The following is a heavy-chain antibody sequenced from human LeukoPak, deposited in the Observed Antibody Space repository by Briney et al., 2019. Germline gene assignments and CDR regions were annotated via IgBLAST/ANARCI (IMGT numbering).Heavy chain of an antibody. D-gene: IGHD3-3*01. Sequence: PSETLSHTCTVSVGSISSSRYYWGWIRQPPGKGMECIGSIYYSGSTYYNPSLKSRVPISVDTPKNQFSLKVRSVTAADTAVYYCARLKDYDFWSGYWQYYFDYWAQGTLVTVSS. CDR2: IYYSGST. CDR1: VGSISSSRYY. CDR3: ARLKDYDFWSGYWQYYFDY. V-gene: IGHV4-39*01. J-gene: IGHJ4*02.